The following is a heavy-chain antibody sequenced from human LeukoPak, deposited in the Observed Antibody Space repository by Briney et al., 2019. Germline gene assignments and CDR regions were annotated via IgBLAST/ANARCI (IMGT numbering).Heavy chain of an antibody. J-gene: IGHJ4*02. CDR2: IYSTGST. V-gene: IGHV4-39*07. Sequence: SETLSLTCTVSGDSITRGSYYWGWIRQTPGKGLEWIGNIYSTGSTSFNPSFKSRITMSVDTSKNQFSLQLNSVTAADTAVYFCATDSGFWLYWGQGILVTVSS. CDR1: GDSITRGSYY. D-gene: IGHD3-22*01. CDR3: ATDSGFWLY.